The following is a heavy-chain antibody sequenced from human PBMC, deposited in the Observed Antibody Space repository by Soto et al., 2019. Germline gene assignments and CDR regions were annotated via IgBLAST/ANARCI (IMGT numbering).Heavy chain of an antibody. CDR3: ARGASPGYYYDSSGSFDP. CDR2: INAGNGNT. CDR1: GYTFTSYA. Sequence: ASVKVSCKASGYTFTSYAMHWVRQAPGQRLEWMGWINAGNGNTKYSQKFQGRVTITRDTSANTAYMELSSLRSEDTAVYYCARGASPGYYYDSSGSFDPWGQGTLVTVSS. J-gene: IGHJ5*02. V-gene: IGHV1-3*01. D-gene: IGHD3-22*01.